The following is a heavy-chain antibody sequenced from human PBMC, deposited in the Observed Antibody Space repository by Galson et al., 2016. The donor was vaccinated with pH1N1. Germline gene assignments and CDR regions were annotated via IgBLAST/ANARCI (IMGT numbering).Heavy chain of an antibody. CDR1: GGSFSNYQ. V-gene: IGHV4-34*01. CDR3: ARRGRWQQMGF. J-gene: IGHJ4*02. CDR2: IGHTGST. D-gene: IGHD5-24*01. Sequence: ETLSLTCAVFGGSFSNYQWTWIRQSPGKGLEWIGEIGHTGSTNYNPSLCSRLTISIDTSKSQFSLSLRSVSAADTGIYYCARRGRWQQMGFWGQGTPVSVSS.